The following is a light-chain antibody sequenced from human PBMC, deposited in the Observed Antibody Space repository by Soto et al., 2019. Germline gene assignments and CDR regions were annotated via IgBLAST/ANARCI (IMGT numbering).Light chain of an antibody. CDR3: SSYTYRSTLYVV. Sequence: QSALTQPDSVSGSPGQSMTISCTGTSSDVGGYNYVSWYQQHPGKAPKLMIYEVSNRPSGVSNRFSGSKSGNTASLTISGLQAEDGAVYYCSSYTYRSTLYVVFGGGTKLTV. CDR1: SSDVGGYNY. CDR2: EVS. J-gene: IGLJ2*01. V-gene: IGLV2-14*01.